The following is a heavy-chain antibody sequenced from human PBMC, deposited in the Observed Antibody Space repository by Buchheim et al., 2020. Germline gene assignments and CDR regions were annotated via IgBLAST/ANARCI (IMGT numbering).Heavy chain of an antibody. V-gene: IGHV4-59*01. CDR1: GGSISSYY. Sequence: QVQLQESGPGLVKPSETLSLTCTVSGGSISSYYWSWIRQPPGKGLEWIGYIYHSGSTNYIPSLKNRVTISIDTSKNQFSLKLSSVTAADTAVYYCARDIDYWGQGTL. J-gene: IGHJ4*01. CDR2: IYHSGST. CDR3: ARDIDY.